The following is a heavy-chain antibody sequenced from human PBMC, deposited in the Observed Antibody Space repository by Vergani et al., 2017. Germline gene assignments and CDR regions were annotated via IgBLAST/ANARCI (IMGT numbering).Heavy chain of an antibody. CDR3: ARDSSYCSSTSCYYYYYYYMDV. CDR2: ISTTSDTI. J-gene: IGHJ6*03. D-gene: IGHD2-2*01. Sequence: DVQLVESGGDLVQPGGSLRLSCAASGFTFSSYSMNWVRQAPGKGLEWISYISTTSDTIYYADSVRGRFTISRDNAKNSLYLEMNSLRVEDTAVYYCARDSSYCSSTSCYYYYYYYMDVWGKGTTVTVSS. CDR1: GFTFSSYS. V-gene: IGHV3-48*01.